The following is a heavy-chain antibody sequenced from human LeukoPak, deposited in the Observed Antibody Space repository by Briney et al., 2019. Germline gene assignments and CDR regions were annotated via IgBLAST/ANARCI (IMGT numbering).Heavy chain of an antibody. CDR1: GYTLTELS. CDR3: ARIAVAVFPPANWFDP. J-gene: IGHJ5*02. D-gene: IGHD6-19*01. Sequence: ASVKVSCKVSGYTLTELSMHWVRQAPGKGVEWMGGFDPEDGETIYTQKFQGRVTMTEDTSTDTAYMELSSLRSEDTAVYYCARIAVAVFPPANWFDPWGQGTLVTVSS. V-gene: IGHV1-24*01. CDR2: FDPEDGET.